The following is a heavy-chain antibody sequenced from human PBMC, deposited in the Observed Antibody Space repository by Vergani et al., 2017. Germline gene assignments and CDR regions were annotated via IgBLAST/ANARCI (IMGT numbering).Heavy chain of an antibody. J-gene: IGHJ5*02. CDR2: TNHSGST. CDR1: GGSISSYY. D-gene: IGHD3-3*01. Sequence: QVQLQESGPGLVKPSETLSLTCTVSGGSISSYYWSWIRQPPGKGLEWIGETNHSGSTNYNPSLKSRVTISVDTSKNQFSLKLSSVTAADTAVYYCARGYRFGVVSPNWFDPWGQGTLVTVSS. V-gene: IGHV4-34*01. CDR3: ARGYRFGVVSPNWFDP.